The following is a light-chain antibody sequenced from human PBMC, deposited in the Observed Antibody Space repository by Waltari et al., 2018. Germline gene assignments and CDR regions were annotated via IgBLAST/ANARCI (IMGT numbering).Light chain of an antibody. CDR1: QLVSRS. CDR2: DAS. J-gene: IGKJ1*01. CDR3: QKYVDLPAT. V-gene: IGKV3-20*01. Sequence: EIVLTPSPARLPLSPAETAPLSCRASQLVSRSLAWYQQKPGQAPRLLIYDASSRATGLPDRFSGSGSGTDFSLNISRLEPEDFAVYYCQKYVDLPATFGQGTKVEIK.